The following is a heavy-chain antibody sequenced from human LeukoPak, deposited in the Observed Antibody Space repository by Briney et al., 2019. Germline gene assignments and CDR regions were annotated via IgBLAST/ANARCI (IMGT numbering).Heavy chain of an antibody. J-gene: IGHJ4*02. Sequence: ASVKVSCKASGYTFTGYYMHWVRQAPGQGLEWMGRINPNSGGTNYAQKFQGRVTMTRDTSTSTVYMELSSLRSEDTAVYYCALKGPPSGSWGPYYFDYWGQGTLVTVSS. V-gene: IGHV1-2*06. CDR1: GYTFTGYY. CDR2: INPNSGGT. D-gene: IGHD6-13*01. CDR3: ALKGPPSGSWGPYYFDY.